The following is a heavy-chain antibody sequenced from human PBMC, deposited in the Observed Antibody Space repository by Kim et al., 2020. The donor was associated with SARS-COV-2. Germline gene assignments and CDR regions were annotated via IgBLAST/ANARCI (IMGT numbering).Heavy chain of an antibody. CDR2: IWYDGSNK. CDR3: ARVPYFYDSRLPPFIDYYGMDV. J-gene: IGHJ6*02. D-gene: IGHD3-22*01. CDR1: GFTFSNYG. Sequence: GGSLRLSCAASGFTFSNYGMHWVLQAPGKGLEWVAVIWYDGSNKYYADSVKGRFTISRDNSKNTLYLQMNSLRAGDTAVYYCARVPYFYDSRLPPFIDYYGMDVWGQGTTVTVSS. V-gene: IGHV3-33*01.